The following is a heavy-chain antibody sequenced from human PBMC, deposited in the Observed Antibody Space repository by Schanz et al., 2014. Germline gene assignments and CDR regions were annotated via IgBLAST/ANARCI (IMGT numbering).Heavy chain of an antibody. J-gene: IGHJ4*02. D-gene: IGHD1-26*01. CDR2: ISSGGTTT. Sequence: QVQLVESGGGLVKPGGSLRLSCAASGFIFSDYYMAWIRQAPGKGPEYVSYISSGGTTTYHSDSVKGRFTISRDSAENSLYLQMNSLRAEDTAVYYCARSRSGFYFDYWGQGTLVTVSS. V-gene: IGHV3-11*04. CDR1: GFIFSDYY. CDR3: ARSRSGFYFDY.